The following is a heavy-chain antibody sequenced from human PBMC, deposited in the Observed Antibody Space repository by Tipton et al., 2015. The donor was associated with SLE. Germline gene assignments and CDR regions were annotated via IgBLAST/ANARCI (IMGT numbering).Heavy chain of an antibody. J-gene: IGHJ3*02. Sequence: TLSLTCAVSGYSISSGYYWGWIRQPPGKGLEWIGSIYHSGSTYYNPSLKGRVTISVDTSKNQFSLKLSSVTAADTAVYYCARVLLDDILTGYSHDAFDIWGQGTMVTVSS. D-gene: IGHD3-9*01. CDR3: ARVLLDDILTGYSHDAFDI. CDR1: GYSISSGYY. V-gene: IGHV4-38-2*01. CDR2: IYHSGST.